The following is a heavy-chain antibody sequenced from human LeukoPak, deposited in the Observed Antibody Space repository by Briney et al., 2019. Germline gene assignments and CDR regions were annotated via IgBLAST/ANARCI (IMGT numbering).Heavy chain of an antibody. CDR3: AKYLRGPQLVRRDFDS. Sequence: GGSLRLSCAASGFTFSSYAMSWVRQAPGKGLEWVSSISGSGGSTYYVDSVKGRFTISRDNSKNTLYLQMNSVRAEDTAIYYCAKYLRGPQLVRRDFDSWGQGTLVTVSS. CDR2: ISGSGGST. V-gene: IGHV3-23*01. D-gene: IGHD6-13*01. J-gene: IGHJ4*02. CDR1: GFTFSSYA.